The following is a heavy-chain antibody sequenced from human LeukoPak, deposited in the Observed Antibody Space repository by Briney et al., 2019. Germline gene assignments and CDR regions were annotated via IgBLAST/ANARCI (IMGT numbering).Heavy chain of an antibody. CDR3: AKDAGTRVIYMDV. V-gene: IGHV3-33*06. D-gene: IGHD6-13*01. J-gene: IGHJ6*03. Sequence: PGGSLRLSCASSGFTFSSYGMHWVRQAPGKGLEWVAVIWYDGSNKYYADSVKGRFTISRDNSKNTLYLQMNSLRAEDTAVYYCAKDAGTRVIYMDVWGKGTTVTVSS. CDR2: IWYDGSNK. CDR1: GFTFSSYG.